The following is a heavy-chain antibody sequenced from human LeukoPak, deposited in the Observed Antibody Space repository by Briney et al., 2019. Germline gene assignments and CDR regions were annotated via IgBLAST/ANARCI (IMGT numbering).Heavy chain of an antibody. CDR1: GFTFSSYG. V-gene: IGHV3-30*18. D-gene: IGHD3-10*01. J-gene: IGHJ6*02. CDR3: AKDSGSAYYYGMDV. CDR2: ISYDGSNK. Sequence: PGGSLRLSCAASGFTFSSYGMHWVRQAPGKGLEWVAVISYDGSNKYYADSVKGRLTISRDNSKNTLYLQMNSLRAEDTAVYYCAKDSGSAYYYGMDVWGQGTTVTVSS.